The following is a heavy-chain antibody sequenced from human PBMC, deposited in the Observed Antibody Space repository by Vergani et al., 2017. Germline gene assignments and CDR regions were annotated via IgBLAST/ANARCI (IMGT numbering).Heavy chain of an antibody. J-gene: IGHJ6*03. CDR1: GFTFSSYA. Sequence: EVKLLESGGGLVQPGGSLRLSCAASGFTFSSYAMSWVRQAPGKGLEWVSAISGSGGSTYYEDSEKGRFTISRDNSKNTLYVEMESLRVEDTAVYFCARDKSKKAPAVVENYYYYLDVWGKGTMVTVSS. V-gene: IGHV3-23*01. CDR3: ARDKSKKAPAVVENYYYYLDV. D-gene: IGHD2-21*01. CDR2: ISGSGGST.